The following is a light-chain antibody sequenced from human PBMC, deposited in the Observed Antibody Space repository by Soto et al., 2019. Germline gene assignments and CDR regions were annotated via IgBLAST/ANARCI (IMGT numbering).Light chain of an antibody. CDR2: DDR. Sequence: SYELTQPPSVSVAPGQTARITCGGDNTGSRSVHWYQQKPGRAPVLVVYDDRDRPSGIPDRFSGSNSGNTATLTISRVEAGDEADFYCQVWISDHLVFGGGTKLTVL. CDR3: QVWISDHLV. CDR1: NTGSRS. J-gene: IGLJ3*02. V-gene: IGLV3-21*02.